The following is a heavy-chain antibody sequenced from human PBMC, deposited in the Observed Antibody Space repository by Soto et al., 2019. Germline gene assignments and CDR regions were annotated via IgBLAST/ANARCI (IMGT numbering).Heavy chain of an antibody. Sequence: GGSLRLSCAASGFTFSSYSMNWVRQAPGKGLEWVSYISPSSGNIHYADSVKGRFTISRDNAKNSLYLQMDSLRGEDTAVYYCAGAAYNSGPGYWGQGTLVTVSS. V-gene: IGHV3-48*01. J-gene: IGHJ4*02. CDR2: ISPSSGNI. CDR3: AGAAYNSGPGY. D-gene: IGHD5-12*01. CDR1: GFTFSSYS.